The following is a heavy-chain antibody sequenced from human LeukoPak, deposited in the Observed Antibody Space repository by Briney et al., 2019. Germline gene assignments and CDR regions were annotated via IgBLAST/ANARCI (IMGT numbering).Heavy chain of an antibody. J-gene: IGHJ4*02. CDR3: ARQQGIAVAGILNPFDY. CDR2: IYHSGST. Sequence: SETLSLTCTVSGYSISSGYYWGWIRQPPGKGLEWIGSIYHSGSTYYNPSLKSRVTISVDTSKNQFSLKLSSVTAADTAVYYCARQQGIAVAGILNPFDYWGQGTLVTVSS. D-gene: IGHD6-19*01. CDR1: GYSISSGYY. V-gene: IGHV4-38-2*02.